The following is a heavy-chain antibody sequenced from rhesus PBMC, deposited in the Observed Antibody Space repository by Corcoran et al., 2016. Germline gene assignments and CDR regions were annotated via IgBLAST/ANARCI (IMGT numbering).Heavy chain of an antibody. CDR2: IGVSSGNT. J-gene: IGHJ6*01. CDR1: GGSISGYY. V-gene: IGHV4-165*02. Sequence: QVQLQESGPGLVKPSETLSLNCSVHGGSISGYYWNWYLQPHGKGLVWIGYIGVSSGNTYYNHSLKSRVTISTDTSKNHFSLKLISVTAADTAVYYCAKLRRSGVYFTGGLDSWGQGLVVTVSS. CDR3: AKLRRSGVYFTGGLDS. D-gene: IGHD3-28*01.